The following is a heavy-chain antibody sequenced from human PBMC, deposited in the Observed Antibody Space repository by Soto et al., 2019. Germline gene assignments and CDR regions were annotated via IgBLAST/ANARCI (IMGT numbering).Heavy chain of an antibody. CDR2: VIPIFGTT. Sequence: QVQLVQSGAEMKKPGSSVRVSCKASGGAFSSSGISWVRQAPGQGLEWMAGVIPIFGTTKNAPKFQGRVTVSADESTSRAYMELSSLRSEDTAVYFCARSRPQGLDFPGVIPWAALDVWGQGTLVTVSS. V-gene: IGHV1-69*01. CDR3: ARSRPQGLDFPGVIPWAALDV. J-gene: IGHJ3*01. CDR1: GGAFSSSG. D-gene: IGHD2-21*01.